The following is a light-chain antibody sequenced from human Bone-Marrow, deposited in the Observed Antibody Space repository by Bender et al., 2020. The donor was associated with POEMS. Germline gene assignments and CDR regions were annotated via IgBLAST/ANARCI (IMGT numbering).Light chain of an antibody. V-gene: IGLV3-25*03. J-gene: IGLJ1*01. CDR2: KDR. CDR3: QSTDSTGTSYV. Sequence: SYALTQPPSVSVSLGQMARITCSGESFPRQYAYWYQQKPGQAPVMVIYKDRERPSGIPERFSGSSSGTIVTLTISGAQAEDEADYYCQSTDSTGTSYVFGSGSQVTVL. CDR1: SFPRQY.